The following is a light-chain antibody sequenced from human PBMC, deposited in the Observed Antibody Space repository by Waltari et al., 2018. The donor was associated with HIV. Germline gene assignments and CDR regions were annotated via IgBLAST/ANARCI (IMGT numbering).Light chain of an antibody. Sequence: TIMTQSPVTLSVSPGDRVTLSCRASQNIRSYSAWYQQKTDQPPRLLVYGASVRATDIPDRLSGSGSWTDWTLIIGDLHPVVCAMYVCHQYHDWPRCSLGQG. J-gene: IGKJ2*02. CDR2: GAS. CDR1: QNIRSY. V-gene: IGKV3D-15*03. CDR3: HQYHDWPRCS.